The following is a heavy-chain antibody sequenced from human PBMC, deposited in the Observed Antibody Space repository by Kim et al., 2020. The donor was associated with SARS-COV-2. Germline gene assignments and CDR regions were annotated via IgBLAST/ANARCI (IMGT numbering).Heavy chain of an antibody. CDR1: GGTFSSYA. Sequence: SVKVSCKASGGTFSSYAISWVRQAPGQGLEWMGRIIPILGIANYAQKFQGRVTITADKSTSTAYMELSSLRSEDTAVYYCARGGYYDSSGYYHEYFQHWGQGTLVTVSS. V-gene: IGHV1-69*04. D-gene: IGHD3-22*01. J-gene: IGHJ1*01. CDR2: IIPILGIA. CDR3: ARGGYYDSSGYYHEYFQH.